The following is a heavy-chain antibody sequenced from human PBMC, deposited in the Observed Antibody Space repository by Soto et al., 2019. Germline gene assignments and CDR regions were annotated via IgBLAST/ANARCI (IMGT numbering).Heavy chain of an antibody. CDR3: ARYPYTSYCSDGSCSYDAFDI. J-gene: IGHJ3*02. CDR2: ISAYNGNT. D-gene: IGHD2-15*01. CDR1: GYTFTSYG. V-gene: IGHV1-18*01. Sequence: ASVKVSCKASGYTFTSYGISWVRQAPGQGLEWMGWISAYNGNTNYAQKLQGRVTMTRDTPISTAYMELSGLRSEDTAVYYCARYPYTSYCSDGSCSYDAFDIWGQGTVVTVSS.